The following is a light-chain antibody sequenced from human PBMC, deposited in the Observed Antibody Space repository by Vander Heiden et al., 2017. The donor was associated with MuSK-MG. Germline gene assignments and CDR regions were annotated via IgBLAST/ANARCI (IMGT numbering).Light chain of an antibody. CDR1: SSNIGAGYD. CDR2: GNS. J-gene: IGLJ2*01. V-gene: IGLV1-40*01. Sequence: QSVLTPPPPVSGAPGERVPISCIGSSSNIGAGYDVHWYQQLPGTAPKLLIYGNSNRPSGVPDRFSGSKSGTSASLAITGLQAEDEAEYYCQSYDSNLSGSTVVFGGGTKLTVL. CDR3: QSYDSNLSGSTVV.